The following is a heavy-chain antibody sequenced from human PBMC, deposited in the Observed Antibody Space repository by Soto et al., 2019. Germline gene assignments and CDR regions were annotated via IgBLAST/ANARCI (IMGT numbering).Heavy chain of an antibody. CDR3: ASRKRELLPLGSFDI. CDR2: IYGGGST. Sequence: AGGSLRLSCAASGFTVSSNYMSWVRQAPGKGLEWVSVIYGGGSTYYADSVKGRFTISRDNSKNTLYLQMNSLRAEDTAVYYCASRKRELLPLGSFDIWGQGTMVTVSS. V-gene: IGHV3-53*01. D-gene: IGHD1-26*01. CDR1: GFTVSSNY. J-gene: IGHJ3*02.